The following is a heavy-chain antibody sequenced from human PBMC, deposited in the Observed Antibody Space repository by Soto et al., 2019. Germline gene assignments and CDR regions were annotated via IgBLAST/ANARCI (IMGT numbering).Heavy chain of an antibody. D-gene: IGHD5-12*01. CDR2: IYYSGST. CDR3: VRHGYSGYDWEHNWFDP. V-gene: IGHV4-28*01. Sequence: SETLSLTCAVSGYSISSSNWWGWIRQPPGKGLEWIGYIYYSGSTYYNPSLKSRVTMSVDTSKNQFSLKLSSVTAADTAVYYCVRHGYSGYDWEHNWFDPWGQGTLVTVAS. CDR1: GYSISSSNW. J-gene: IGHJ5*02.